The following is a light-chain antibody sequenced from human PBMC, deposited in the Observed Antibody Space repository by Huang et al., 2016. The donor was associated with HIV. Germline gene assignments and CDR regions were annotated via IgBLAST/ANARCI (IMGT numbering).Light chain of an antibody. J-gene: IGKJ4*01. CDR3: QQSYSAPPLT. Sequence: DIQMTQSPSSLSASVGERVTIPCMARQTISSYLNWYQQKPGKAPQLRIYASSSLQSGVPSRFSDSGSGTDFTLTISSLQPEDFATYYCQQSYSAPPLTFGGGTKVEI. V-gene: IGKV1-39*01. CDR1: QTISSY. CDR2: ASS.